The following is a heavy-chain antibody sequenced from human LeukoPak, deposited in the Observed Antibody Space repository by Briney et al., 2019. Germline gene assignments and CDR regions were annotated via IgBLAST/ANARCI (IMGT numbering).Heavy chain of an antibody. J-gene: IGHJ3*01. Sequence: PGGSLRLSRAASGLPDYINDMRWVRQAPGKGLVGGSILYSWGRTYSGNSVKGRCNISRDNSRNTLYLQMNSLRAEDTAMYYCTKSGPPDPYWGQGTMVTVSS. CDR1: GLPDYIND. CDR2: LYSWGRT. D-gene: IGHD1-14*01. CDR3: TKSGPPDPY. V-gene: IGHV3-53*01.